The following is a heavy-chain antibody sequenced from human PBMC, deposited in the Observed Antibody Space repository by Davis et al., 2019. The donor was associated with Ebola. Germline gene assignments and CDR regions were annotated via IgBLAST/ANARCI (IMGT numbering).Heavy chain of an antibody. J-gene: IGHJ6*02. D-gene: IGHD5-18*01. CDR2: IYYRGTT. CDR3: ARGGYSYGYVYYYGMDV. V-gene: IGHV4-39*01. CDR1: GGSISSNNYY. Sequence: MPSETLSLTCTVSGGSISSNNYYWGWIRQPPGKGLEWIGSIYYRGTTYYTPSLKSRVTISVDTSKNQFSLKLSSVTAADTAVYYCARGGYSYGYVYYYGMDVWGQGTTVTVSS.